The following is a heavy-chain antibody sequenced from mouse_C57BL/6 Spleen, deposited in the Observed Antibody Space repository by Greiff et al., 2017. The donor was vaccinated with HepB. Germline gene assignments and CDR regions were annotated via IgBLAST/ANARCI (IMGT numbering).Heavy chain of an antibody. V-gene: IGHV3-6*01. CDR2: ISYDGSN. CDR1: GYSITSGYY. J-gene: IGHJ4*01. Sequence: EVQLVESGPGLVKPSQSLSLTCSVTGYSITSGYYWNWIRQFPGNKLEWMGSISYDGSNNYNPSLKNRISITRDTSKNQFCLKLNSVTTEDTATYYCARGGYYYAMDYWGQGTSVTVSS. CDR3: ARGGYYYAMDY.